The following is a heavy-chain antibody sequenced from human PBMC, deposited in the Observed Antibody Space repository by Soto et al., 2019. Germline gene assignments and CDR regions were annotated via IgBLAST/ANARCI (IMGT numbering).Heavy chain of an antibody. V-gene: IGHV4-34*01. J-gene: IGHJ4*02. CDR3: ASGRQLVPDY. CDR1: GGSFSGYY. D-gene: IGHD6-6*01. CDR2: INHSGST. Sequence: SETLSLTCAVYGGSFSGYYWSWIRQPPGKGLEWIGEINHSGSTNYNPSLKSRVTISVDTSKNQFSLKLSSVTAADTAVYYCASGRQLVPDYWGQGTLVTVSS.